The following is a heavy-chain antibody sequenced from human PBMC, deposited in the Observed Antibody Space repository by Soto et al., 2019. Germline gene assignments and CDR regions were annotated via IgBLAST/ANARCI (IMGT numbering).Heavy chain of an antibody. CDR3: ARDEFGDPGVY. J-gene: IGHJ4*02. V-gene: IGHV1-18*01. CDR2: ISAYNGNT. D-gene: IGHD4-17*01. Sequence: QVQLVQSGAEVKKPGASVKVSCKASGYTFTSYGITWVRQAPGQGLEWMGWISAYNGNTNYAQKLKGRGTMTTDTSTSTAYRALRSLRSDDTAVYYCARDEFGDPGVYWGQGTLVTVSS. CDR1: GYTFTSYG.